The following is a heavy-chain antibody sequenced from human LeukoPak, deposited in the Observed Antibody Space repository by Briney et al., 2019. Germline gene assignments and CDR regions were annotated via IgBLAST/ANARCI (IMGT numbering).Heavy chain of an antibody. CDR2: ISSSSSYI. J-gene: IGHJ4*02. CDR1: GFTFSSYS. Sequence: GGSLRLSCAASGFTFSSYSMNWVRQAPGKGLEWVSSISSSSSYIYYADSVKGRFTISRDNAKNSQYLQMNSLRAEDTAVYYCARDRVDLGDYWGQGTLVTVSS. V-gene: IGHV3-21*01. CDR3: ARDRVDLGDY. D-gene: IGHD3-16*01.